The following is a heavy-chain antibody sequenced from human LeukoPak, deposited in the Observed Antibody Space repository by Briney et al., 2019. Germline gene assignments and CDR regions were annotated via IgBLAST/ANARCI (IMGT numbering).Heavy chain of an antibody. D-gene: IGHD6-19*01. J-gene: IGHJ4*02. CDR2: ISGSGGST. CDR3: ASPRGGSGWTFFDY. CDR1: GFTFSSYA. Sequence: PGGSLRLSCAASGFTFSSYAMSWVRQAPGKGLEWVSAISGSGGSTYYADSVKGRFTISRDNSKNTLYLQMNSLRAEDTAVYYCASPRGGSGWTFFDYWGQGTLVTVSS. V-gene: IGHV3-23*01.